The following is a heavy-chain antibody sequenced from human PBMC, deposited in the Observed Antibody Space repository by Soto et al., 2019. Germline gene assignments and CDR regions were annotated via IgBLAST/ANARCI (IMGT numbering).Heavy chain of an antibody. CDR2: IYYSGST. CDR1: GGSINSNTYS. Sequence: QLQLQESGPGLVKPSETLSLTCTVSGGSINSNTYSWAWIRQPPEKGLEWIGTIYYSGSTYYNPSLKSRVNISVDTSKNEFSLKLSSVTAADTAVFYCARRGLGNFFDYWGQGALVTVSS. D-gene: IGHD6-19*01. J-gene: IGHJ4*02. CDR3: ARRGLGNFFDY. V-gene: IGHV4-39*01.